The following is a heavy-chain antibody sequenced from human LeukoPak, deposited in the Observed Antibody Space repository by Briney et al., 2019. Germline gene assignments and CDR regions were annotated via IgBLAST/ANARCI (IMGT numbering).Heavy chain of an antibody. Sequence: ASVKVSCKASGYTFTSYDINWVRQATGQGLEWMGWINAGNGNTKYSQKFQGRVTITRDTSASTAYMELSSLRSEDTAVYYCATDMLTTFGVVTDYWGQGTLVTVSS. V-gene: IGHV1-3*01. CDR3: ATDMLTTFGVVTDY. J-gene: IGHJ4*02. CDR2: INAGNGNT. CDR1: GYTFTSYD. D-gene: IGHD3-3*01.